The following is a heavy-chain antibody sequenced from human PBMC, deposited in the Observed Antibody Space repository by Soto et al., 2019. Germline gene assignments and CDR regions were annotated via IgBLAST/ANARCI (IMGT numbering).Heavy chain of an antibody. J-gene: IGHJ4*02. D-gene: IGHD5-12*01. Sequence: SVKVSCKASGFTFTSSAMQWVRQARGQRLEWIGWIVVGSGNTNYAQKFQERVTITRDMSTSTAYMELSSLRAEDMAVYYCAKSTVATMSGFDYWGQGTRVTVSS. CDR1: GFTFTSSA. CDR2: IVVGSGNT. CDR3: AKSTVATMSGFDY. V-gene: IGHV1-58*02.